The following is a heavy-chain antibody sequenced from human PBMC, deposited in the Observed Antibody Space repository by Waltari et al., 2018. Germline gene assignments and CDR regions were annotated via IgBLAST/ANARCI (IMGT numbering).Heavy chain of an antibody. J-gene: IGHJ5*01. V-gene: IGHV4-38-2*02. CDR3: AREGRGYSSSWFDY. D-gene: IGHD6-13*01. Sequence: QVQLQESGPGLVKPSETLSLTCAVSGYSISRGYYWGWIRQPPGKGLEWIGSIYHSGSTYYNPSLKSRVTISVDTSKNQFSLKLSSVTAADTAVYYCAREGRGYSSSWFDYWGQGTLVTVSS. CDR2: IYHSGST. CDR1: GYSISRGYY.